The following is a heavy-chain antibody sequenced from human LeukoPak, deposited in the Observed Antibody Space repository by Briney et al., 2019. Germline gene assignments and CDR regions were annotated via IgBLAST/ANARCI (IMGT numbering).Heavy chain of an antibody. CDR2: IYYSGST. J-gene: IGHJ5*02. CDR3: ARRGGYDFYWFDP. CDR1: GGSISSYY. V-gene: IGHV4-59*08. D-gene: IGHD5-12*01. Sequence: SGTLSLTCTVSGGSISSYYWSWIRQPPGKGLEWIGYIYYSGSTNYNPSLKSRVTISVDTSKNQFSLKLSSVTAADTAVYYCARRGGYDFYWFDPWGQGTLVTVSS.